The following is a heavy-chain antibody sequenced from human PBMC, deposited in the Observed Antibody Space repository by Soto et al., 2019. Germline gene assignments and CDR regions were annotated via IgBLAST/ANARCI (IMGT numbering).Heavy chain of an antibody. J-gene: IGHJ4*02. D-gene: IGHD3-22*01. CDR1: GFTFSIYA. V-gene: IGHV3-23*01. CDR3: AKDQSNSKPLYYFYF. CDR2: MSRTGDNT. Sequence: EVQLLESGGGLVQPGESLRLSCAASGFTFSIYAMTWVRQSPGKGLEWVSSMSRTGDNTYYADSVKGRFTISRDNSKNTLYLQMNSLRAEDTAIYYCAKDQSNSKPLYYFYFWGPGTPVTVSS.